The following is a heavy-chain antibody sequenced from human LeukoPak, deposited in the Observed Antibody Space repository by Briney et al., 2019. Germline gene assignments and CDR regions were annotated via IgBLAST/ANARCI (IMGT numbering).Heavy chain of an antibody. D-gene: IGHD3-22*01. CDR2: IYYSGST. V-gene: IGHV4-59*01. CDR3: ASGSNYYDSSGYFNWFDP. Sequence: PSETLSLTCTVSGGSISSYYWSWIRQPPGKGLEWIGYIYYSGSTNYNPSLKSRVTISVDTSKNQFSLKLSSVTAADTTVYYCASGSNYYDSSGYFNWFDPWGQGTLVTVSS. CDR1: GGSISSYY. J-gene: IGHJ5*02.